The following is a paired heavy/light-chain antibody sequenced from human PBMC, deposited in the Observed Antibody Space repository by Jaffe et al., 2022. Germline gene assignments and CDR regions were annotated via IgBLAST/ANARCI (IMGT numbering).Heavy chain of an antibody. V-gene: IGHV4-39*01. CDR2: IFYNTGRA. J-gene: IGHJ3*02. Sequence: HLQLQESGPGLVKPSETLSLTCTVSGGSVSSSPNLWGWIRQSPGKGLEWIGSIFYNTGRAHYNPSLSSRVTISVDTSNNHFSLRLSSVTAADAAVYYCARHTDRQVAPFGFDIWGQGTMVTVS. D-gene: IGHD2-15*01. CDR3: ARHTDRQVAPFGFDI. CDR1: GGSVSSSPNL.
Light chain of an antibody. CDR1: QSVDIY. CDR2: DAS. V-gene: IGKV3-11*01. J-gene: IGKJ4*01. CDR3: QQRKIWPPLT. Sequence: EVVLTQSPATLSLSPGERATLSCRASQSVDIYLAWYQQKPGQAPRLLIYDASNRATGIPARFSGSGSGTDFTLTISSLEPEDFAVYYCQQRKIWPPLTFGGGTRVEIK.